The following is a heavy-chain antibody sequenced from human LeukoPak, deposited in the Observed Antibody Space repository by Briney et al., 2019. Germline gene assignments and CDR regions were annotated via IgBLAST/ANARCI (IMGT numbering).Heavy chain of an antibody. J-gene: IGHJ3*02. CDR1: GITVSSNY. V-gene: IGHV3-66*01. CDR3: AREGYYGAFDI. CDR2: IYSGGST. Sequence: GGSLRLSCAASGITVSSNYMSWVRQAPGKGLEWVSVIYSGGSTYYADSVKGRFTISRDNAKNSLCLQMNSLRDEDTSVYYCAREGYYGAFDIWGQGTMVTVSS. D-gene: IGHD3-10*01.